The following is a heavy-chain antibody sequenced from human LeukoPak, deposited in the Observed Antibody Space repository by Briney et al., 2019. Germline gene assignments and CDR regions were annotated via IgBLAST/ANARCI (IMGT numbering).Heavy chain of an antibody. CDR1: GFFFSSYE. J-gene: IGHJ4*02. CDR3: ANTAMV. V-gene: IGHV3-48*03. CDR2: IGSAGNTI. Sequence: GGSLRLSCGASGFFFSSYEMNWVRQAPGKGLEWVSYIGSAGNTIYYADSVKGRFTVSRDNAKNSLYLQMNSLRAEDTAVYYCANTAMVWGQGTLVTVSS. D-gene: IGHD5-18*01.